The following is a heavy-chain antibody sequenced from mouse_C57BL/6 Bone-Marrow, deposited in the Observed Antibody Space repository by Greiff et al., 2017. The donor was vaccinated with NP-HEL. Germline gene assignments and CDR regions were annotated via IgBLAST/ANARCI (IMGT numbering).Heavy chain of an antibody. J-gene: IGHJ4*01. V-gene: IGHV1-75*01. CDR3: ARLRRGGYAMDY. CDR1: GYTFTDYY. Sequence: VKLMESGPELVKPGASVKISCKASGYTFTDYYINWVKQRPGQGLEWIGWIFPGSGSTYYNEKFKGKATLTVDKSSSTAYMLLSSLTSEDSAVYFCARLRRGGYAMDYWGQGTSVTVSS. D-gene: IGHD2-12*01. CDR2: IFPGSGST.